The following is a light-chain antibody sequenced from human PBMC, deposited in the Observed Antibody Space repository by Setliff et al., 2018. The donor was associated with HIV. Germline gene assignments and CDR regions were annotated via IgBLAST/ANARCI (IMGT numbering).Light chain of an antibody. CDR3: GSWDSTLSVVA. J-gene: IGLJ2*01. CDR1: TSNIGKNS. V-gene: IGLV1-51*01. CDR2: DNN. Sequence: SVLTQPPSVSAAPRQKVTISCSGSTSNIGKNSVSWYQQFPGTAPKVLIYDNNERPSGIPDRFSASKSDTAATLVITELQTEDEADYFCGSWDSTLSVVAFGGGTKVTVL.